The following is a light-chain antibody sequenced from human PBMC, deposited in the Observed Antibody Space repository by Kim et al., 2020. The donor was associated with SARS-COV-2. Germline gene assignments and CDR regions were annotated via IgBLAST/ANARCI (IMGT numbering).Light chain of an antibody. J-gene: IGKJ2*01. CDR1: QSVSSN. Sequence: EIVMTQSPATLSVSPGERATLSCRASQSVSSNLAWYQQKPGQAPRLLIYGASTRATGIPARFSGSGSGTEFTLTISSLQSEDFAVYYCQQYNNWPPTFGQGTKLKI. CDR3: QQYNNWPPT. CDR2: GAS. V-gene: IGKV3-15*01.